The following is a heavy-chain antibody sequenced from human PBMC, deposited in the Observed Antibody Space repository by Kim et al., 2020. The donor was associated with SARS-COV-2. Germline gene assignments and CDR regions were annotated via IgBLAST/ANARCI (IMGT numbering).Heavy chain of an antibody. D-gene: IGHD2-15*01. CDR3: AGRLPYFDY. V-gene: IGHV4-4*07. Sequence: GRTHYHPPLKSRVTMSVDTSKTQFSQKLSAVTATDTAVYYCAGRLPYFDYWGQGTLVTVSS. J-gene: IGHJ4*02. CDR2: GRT.